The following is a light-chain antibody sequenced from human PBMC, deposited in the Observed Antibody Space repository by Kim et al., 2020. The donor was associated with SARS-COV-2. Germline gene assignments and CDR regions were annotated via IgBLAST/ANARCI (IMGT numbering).Light chain of an antibody. CDR2: EVS. CDR1: SSDVGGYNY. J-gene: IGLJ2*01. Sequence: GQSGTISCTGTSSDVGGYNYVSCYQHHPGKAPKLMIYEVSKRPSGVPDRFSGSKAGNTASLTVSGLQAEDESEYYCSSYAGGDILIFGGGTQLTVL. V-gene: IGLV2-8*01. CDR3: SSYAGGDILI.